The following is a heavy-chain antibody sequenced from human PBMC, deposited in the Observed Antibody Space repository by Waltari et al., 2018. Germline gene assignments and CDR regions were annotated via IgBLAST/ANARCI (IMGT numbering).Heavy chain of an antibody. Sequence: QVQLVQSGAEVKKPGSSVKVSCKASGGTFSSYAISWVRQAPGQGLEWMGRIIPSFGTAKYAQKVQGRVTITADKSTSTAYMELSSLRSEDTAVYYCARDRGRGHSSSWPYDYWGQGTLVTVSS. CDR1: GGTFSSYA. V-gene: IGHV1-69*08. CDR3: ARDRGRGHSSSWPYDY. J-gene: IGHJ4*02. D-gene: IGHD6-13*01. CDR2: IIPSFGTA.